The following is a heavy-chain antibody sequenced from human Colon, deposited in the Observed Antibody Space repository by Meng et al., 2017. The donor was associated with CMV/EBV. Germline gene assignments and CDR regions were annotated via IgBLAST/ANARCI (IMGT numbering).Heavy chain of an antibody. V-gene: IGHV4-61*02. Sequence: QVHLQESGPGRVKPSQTLSLTCTFSGGSIRTDYDYWNWIRQPAGKGLEWIGLIYPNGRTNYNPSLKSRVTISLDTSKSQFSLKLSSVAAADTAVYYCAKVFDLWGQGSLVTVSS. CDR1: GGSIRTDYDY. CDR2: IYPNGRT. J-gene: IGHJ5*02. CDR3: AKVFDL.